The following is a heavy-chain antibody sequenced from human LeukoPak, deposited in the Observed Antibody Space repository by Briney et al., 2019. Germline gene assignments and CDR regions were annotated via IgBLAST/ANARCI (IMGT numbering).Heavy chain of an antibody. Sequence: PGGSLRLSCAASGFTISSYSMNWVRQAPGKGLDWVSSISSSSSYIYYADSVKGRFTISRDNGRNSLFLQMNSLRAEDTAVYYCAREVDTAADVWGKGTTVTISS. V-gene: IGHV3-21*01. CDR1: GFTISSYS. J-gene: IGHJ6*04. D-gene: IGHD5-18*01. CDR3: AREVDTAADV. CDR2: ISSSSSYI.